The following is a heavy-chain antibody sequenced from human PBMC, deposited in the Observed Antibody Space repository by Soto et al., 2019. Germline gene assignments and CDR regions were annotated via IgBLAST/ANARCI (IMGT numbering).Heavy chain of an antibody. D-gene: IGHD6-13*01. CDR1: GFTFSSYA. V-gene: IGHV3-23*01. CDR3: AKIALTAAGPPSGVDY. J-gene: IGHJ4*02. CDR2: ISGSGGST. Sequence: EVQLLESGGGLVQPGGSLRLSCAASGFTFSSYAMSWVRQAPGKGLEWVSAISGSGGSTYYADSVKGRFTISRDDSKNTLYLQMNSLRAEDTAVYYCAKIALTAAGPPSGVDYWGQGTLVTVSS.